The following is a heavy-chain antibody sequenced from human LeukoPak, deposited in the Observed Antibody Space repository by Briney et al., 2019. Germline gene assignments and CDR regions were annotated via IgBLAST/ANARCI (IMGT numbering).Heavy chain of an antibody. CDR1: GFTFSSAW. V-gene: IGHV3-15*01. CDR3: TTDSSGGYGSGFDY. J-gene: IGHJ4*02. Sequence: PGGSLRLSCAASGFTFSSAWVSWVRQAPGKGLEWVGRIKSKTDGGTTDYAAPVKGRFTISRDDSKNTLYLQMNSLKTEDTAVYYCTTDSSGGYGSGFDYWGQGTLVTVSS. CDR2: IKSKTDGGTT. D-gene: IGHD5-12*01.